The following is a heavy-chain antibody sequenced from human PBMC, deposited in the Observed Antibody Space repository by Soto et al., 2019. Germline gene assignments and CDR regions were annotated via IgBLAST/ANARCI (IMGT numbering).Heavy chain of an antibody. D-gene: IGHD3-9*01. CDR1: EYKFAGYG. CDR3: ARLRDLRYFDWLPFGY. CDR2: IYPGDSDT. Sequence: GESHKVSRRGAEYKFAGYGSGWVRQKPGKGLEWMGIIYPGDSDTRYSPSFQGQVTISADKSISTAYLQWSSLKASDTAMYYCARLRDLRYFDWLPFGYWGQGTLVTVSS. V-gene: IGHV5-51*01. J-gene: IGHJ4*02.